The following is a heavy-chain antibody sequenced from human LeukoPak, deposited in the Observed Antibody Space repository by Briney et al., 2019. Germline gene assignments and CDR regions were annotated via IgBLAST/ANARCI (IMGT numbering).Heavy chain of an antibody. V-gene: IGHV1-46*01. CDR1: GYTFTSYY. CDR3: ARDTGYCSGGTCYSPGPFDY. J-gene: IGHJ4*02. Sequence: ASVKVSCKTSGYTFTSYYMQWVRQAPGQGLEWRGVMKPSGGSTSYAQKFQDRVTMTRDRSTSTVYMEVSRLRSEGTAGCDCARDTGYCSGGTCYSPGPFDYWGQGTLVTVSS. D-gene: IGHD2-15*01. CDR2: MKPSGGST.